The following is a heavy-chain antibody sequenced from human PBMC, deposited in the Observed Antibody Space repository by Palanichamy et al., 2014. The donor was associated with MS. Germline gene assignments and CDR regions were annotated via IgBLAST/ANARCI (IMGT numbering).Heavy chain of an antibody. CDR3: ARGATGD. Sequence: VQLQESGPGLVKPSETLSLTCTVSGGSISSYYWSWIRQPPGKGLEWIGYIYYSGSTHYNPSLKSRVTISVDTSKNQFSLKLSSVTAADTAVYYCARGATGDWGQGTLVTVSS. D-gene: IGHD1-1*01. CDR2: IYYSGST. J-gene: IGHJ4*02. CDR1: GGSISSYY. V-gene: IGHV4-59*01.